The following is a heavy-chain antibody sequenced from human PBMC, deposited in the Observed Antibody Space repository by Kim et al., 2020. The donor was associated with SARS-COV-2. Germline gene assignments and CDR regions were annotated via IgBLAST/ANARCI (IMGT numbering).Heavy chain of an antibody. Sequence: SQTLSLTCAISGDSVSSNSAAWNWIRQSPSRGLEWLGRTYYRSQWYNDYAVSVKSRITINPDTSNNQFSLQLNSVTPEATAVYYCARDRGTGRRHSSSSALLPLYYIGMDVWGQGTTVTVSS. V-gene: IGHV6-1*01. CDR3: ARDRGTGRRHSSSSALLPLYYIGMDV. CDR2: TYYRSQWYN. CDR1: GDSVSSNSAA. D-gene: IGHD6-13*01. J-gene: IGHJ6*02.